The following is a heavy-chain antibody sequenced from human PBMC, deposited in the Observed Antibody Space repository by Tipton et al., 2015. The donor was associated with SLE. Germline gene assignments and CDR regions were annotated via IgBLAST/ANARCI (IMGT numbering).Heavy chain of an antibody. J-gene: IGHJ4*02. CDR2: INHSGST. CDR3: ARGPRTSYFFDF. D-gene: IGHD3/OR15-3a*01. CDR1: GGSFSGNF. V-gene: IGHV4-34*01. Sequence: GLVKPSETLSLTRAVYGGSFSGNFWNWIRQSPGKGLEWIGEINHSGSTNYNPSLKRRVTISLDTSKNQFSLKVTSVTAADTALYYCARGPRTSYFFDFWGQGTLVTVSS.